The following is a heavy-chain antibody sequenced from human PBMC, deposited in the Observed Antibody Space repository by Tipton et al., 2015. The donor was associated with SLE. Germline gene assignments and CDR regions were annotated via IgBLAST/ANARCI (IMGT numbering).Heavy chain of an antibody. CDR2: IRSKANSYAT. J-gene: IGHJ3*02. D-gene: IGHD5-12*01. V-gene: IGHV3-73*01. Sequence: SLRLSCAASGFTFSGSAMHWVRQASGKGLEWVGRIRSKANSYATAYAASVKGRFTISRDDSKNTAYLQMNSLKTDDTAVYYCARVRVATTKGLDAFDIWGQGTMVTVSS. CDR1: GFTFSGSA. CDR3: ARVRVATTKGLDAFDI.